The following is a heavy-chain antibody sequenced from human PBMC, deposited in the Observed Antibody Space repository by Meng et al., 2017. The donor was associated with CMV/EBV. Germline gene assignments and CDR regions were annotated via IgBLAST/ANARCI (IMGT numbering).Heavy chain of an antibody. D-gene: IGHD6-13*01. CDR3: AKGRIAAAGTSPAYYYYYGMDV. V-gene: IGHV3-30*02. J-gene: IGHJ6*02. CDR1: GFTFSSYG. Sequence: GESLKISCAASGFTFSSYGMHWVRQAPGKGLEWVAFIRYDGSNKYYADSVKGRFTISRDNSKTTLYLQMNSLRAEDTAVYYCAKGRIAAAGTSPAYYYYYGMDVWGQGTTVTVSS. CDR2: IRYDGSNK.